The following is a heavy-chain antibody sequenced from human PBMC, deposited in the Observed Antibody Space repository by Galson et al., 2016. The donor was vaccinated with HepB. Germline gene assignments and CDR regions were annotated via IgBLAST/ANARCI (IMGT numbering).Heavy chain of an antibody. V-gene: IGHV3-33*06. D-gene: IGHD3-10*01. J-gene: IGHJ4*02. CDR3: AKDSSGRKVFTMVRELSSMDV. CDR2: IWNDGSNQ. Sequence: SLRLSCAASGFIFSSYGMHWVRQAPGKGLEWVAVIWNDGSNQYYVDSAKGRFTISRDNSKNTLYLQMNSLRAEDTAVYYCAKDSSGRKVFTMVRELSSMDVWGRGTLVTVSS. CDR1: GFIFSSYG.